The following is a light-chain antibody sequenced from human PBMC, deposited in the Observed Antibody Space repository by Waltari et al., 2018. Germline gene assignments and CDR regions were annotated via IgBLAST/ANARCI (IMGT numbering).Light chain of an antibody. CDR2: DVN. CDR1: SSDIGGYDS. V-gene: IGLV2-14*03. J-gene: IGLJ1*01. CDR3: SSYTSSNTFL. Sequence: QSALTQPASVSGSPGQSITISCPGPSSDIGGYDSVSWYQQHPGTAPKLIIYDVNKRPSGVSNRFSGSKSGNTASLTISGLQTDDEADYYCSSYTSSNTFLFGTGTKVTVL.